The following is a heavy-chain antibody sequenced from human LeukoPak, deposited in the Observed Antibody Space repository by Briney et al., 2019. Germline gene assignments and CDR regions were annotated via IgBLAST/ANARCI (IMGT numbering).Heavy chain of an antibody. CDR3: ARLPRTEGCETVLYFDY. CDR1: GYSFTTYW. V-gene: IGHV5-51*01. D-gene: IGHD2-15*01. CDR2: IYPADSDT. J-gene: IGHJ4*02. Sequence: LGESLKISCKSSGYSFTTYWIGWVRQMPGKGLEWMGIIYPADSDTRYSPSFQGQVTISADKSISTAYLQWSSLKAPDTAMYYCARLPRTEGCETVLYFDYWGQGTLVTVSA.